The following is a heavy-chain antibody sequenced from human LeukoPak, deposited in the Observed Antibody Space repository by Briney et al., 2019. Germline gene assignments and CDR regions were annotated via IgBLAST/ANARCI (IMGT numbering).Heavy chain of an antibody. CDR2: IYSGGST. Sequence: GGSLRLSCAASGFAVSSNYMSWVRQAPGKGLEWVSIIYSGGSTSYADSVKGRFTISRDNSKNTLYLQMNSLRAEDTAVYYCARPIKYYYGSGSDYWGQGTLVTVSS. D-gene: IGHD3-10*01. CDR1: GFAVSSNY. V-gene: IGHV3-53*05. CDR3: ARPIKYYYGSGSDY. J-gene: IGHJ4*02.